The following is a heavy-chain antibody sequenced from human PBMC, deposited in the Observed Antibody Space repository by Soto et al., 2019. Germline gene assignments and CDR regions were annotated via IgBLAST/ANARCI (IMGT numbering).Heavy chain of an antibody. CDR3: ARDRWAVTTDGRYAFDI. J-gene: IGHJ3*02. CDR1: GGTFSSYA. V-gene: IGHV1-69*01. CDR2: IIPIFGTA. Sequence: QVQLVQSGAEVKKPGSSVKVSCKASGGTFSSYAISWVRQAPGQGLEWMGGIIPIFGTANYAQKFQGRVTIKADESSSTANMELSSLRSEDTAVYDCARDRWAVTTDGRYAFDIWGQGTMVTVS. D-gene: IGHD4-17*01.